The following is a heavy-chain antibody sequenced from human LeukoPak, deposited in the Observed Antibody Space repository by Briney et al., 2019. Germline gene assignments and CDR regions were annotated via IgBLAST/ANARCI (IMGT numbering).Heavy chain of an antibody. V-gene: IGHV4-38-2*02. CDR1: GGSINSYY. J-gene: IGHJ4*02. Sequence: PSETLSLTCTVSGGSINSYYWGWIRQPPGKGLEWIGSIYHSGSTYYNPSLKSRVTISVDTSKNQFSLKLSSVTAADTAVYYCARLTGTFDYWGQGTLVTVSS. CDR3: ARLTGTFDY. D-gene: IGHD1-1*01. CDR2: IYHSGST.